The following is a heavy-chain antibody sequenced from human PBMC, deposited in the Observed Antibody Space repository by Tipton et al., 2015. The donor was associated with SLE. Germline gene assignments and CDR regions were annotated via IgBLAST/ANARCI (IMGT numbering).Heavy chain of an antibody. CDR1: GGSISSRY. CDR3: ARINVPTAMDFYYYYMDV. J-gene: IGHJ6*03. CDR2: IYNSGST. D-gene: IGHD2-2*01. V-gene: IGHV4-59*11. Sequence: LRLSCTVSGGSISSRYWSWIRQPPGKGLEWLGYIYNSGSTYYNPSLKSRVTISVDTSKNQFSLKLSSVTAADTAQYYCARINVPTAMDFYYYYMDVWGNGTTVTVSS.